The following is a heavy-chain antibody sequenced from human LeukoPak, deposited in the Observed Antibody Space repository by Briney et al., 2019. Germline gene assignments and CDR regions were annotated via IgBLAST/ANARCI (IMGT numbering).Heavy chain of an antibody. J-gene: IGHJ5*02. V-gene: IGHV1-69*13. CDR2: IIPIFGTA. CDR3: ARDSSSHRNWFDP. D-gene: IGHD6-13*01. Sequence: GASVKVSCKASGGTFSSYAISWVRQAPGQGLEWMGGIIPIFGTANYAQKFQGRVTITADESTSTAYMELSSLRSEDTAVYYCARDSSSHRNWFDPWGQGTLVTVSS. CDR1: GGTFSSYA.